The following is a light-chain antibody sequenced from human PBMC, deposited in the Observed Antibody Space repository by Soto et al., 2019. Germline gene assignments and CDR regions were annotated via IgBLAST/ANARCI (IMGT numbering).Light chain of an antibody. Sequence: QSALTQPASVSGSPGQSITISCTGTSSDVGDYKYVSWYQQHPGKAPKLMIYDVSHRPSGVSNRFSGSKSGNTASLTISGLQAEDEADYYCSSYTSSSTRVFGGGTQLTVL. CDR3: SSYTSSSTRV. CDR1: SSDVGDYKY. CDR2: DVS. V-gene: IGLV2-14*01. J-gene: IGLJ2*01.